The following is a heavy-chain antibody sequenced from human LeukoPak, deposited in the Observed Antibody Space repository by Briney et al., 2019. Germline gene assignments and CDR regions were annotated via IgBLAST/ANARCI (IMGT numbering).Heavy chain of an antibody. D-gene: IGHD3-16*02. Sequence: ASVKVSCKASGYTFTDYYMHWVRQAPGQGLEWMGWINPSSGGTNYAQKFQGRVTVTRDTSISTAYMDLSRLRSDDTAVYYCARDALYDAFDIWGQGTMVTISS. CDR1: GYTFTDYY. J-gene: IGHJ3*02. V-gene: IGHV1-2*02. CDR2: INPSSGGT. CDR3: ARDALYDAFDI.